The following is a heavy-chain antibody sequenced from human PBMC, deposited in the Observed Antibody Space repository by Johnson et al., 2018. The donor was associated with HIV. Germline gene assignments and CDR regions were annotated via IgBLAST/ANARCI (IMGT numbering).Heavy chain of an antibody. CDR2: INSDGSST. V-gene: IGHV3-74*01. D-gene: IGHD6-13*01. CDR1: GFTFSSYW. J-gene: IGHJ3*02. CDR3: AREIAAAGTWAFDI. Sequence: VQLVESGGGVVQPGRSLRLSCAASGFTFSSYWMHWVRQAPGKGLVWVSRINSDGSSTSYADSVKGRFTISRDNAKNTLYLQMNSLRAEDTAVYYCAREIAAAGTWAFDIWGQGTMVTVSS.